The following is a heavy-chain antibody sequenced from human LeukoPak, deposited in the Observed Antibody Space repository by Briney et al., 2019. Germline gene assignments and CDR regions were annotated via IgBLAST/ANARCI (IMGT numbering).Heavy chain of an antibody. CDR2: IYPGDSDT. D-gene: IGHD3-22*01. J-gene: IGHJ4*02. V-gene: IGHV5-51*01. Sequence: GESLKISCKGSGYSFTSYWIGWVRQMPGKGLEWMGIIYPGDSDTRYSPSFQGQVTISADKSISTASLQWSSLKASDTAMYYCARSHYYDSSGYYAAATLDYWGQGTLVTVSS. CDR1: GYSFTSYW. CDR3: ARSHYYDSSGYYAAATLDY.